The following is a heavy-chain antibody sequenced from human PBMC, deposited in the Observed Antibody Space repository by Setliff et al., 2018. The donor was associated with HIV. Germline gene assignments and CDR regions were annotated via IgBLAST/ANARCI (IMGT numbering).Heavy chain of an antibody. D-gene: IGHD2-15*01. CDR1: GGTFNSYA. CDR2: FLAVLRKP. V-gene: IGHV1-69*13. J-gene: IGHJ6*03. CDR3: ASPRSAGTYQGAFYYFLDV. Sequence: SVKVSCKASGGTFNSYAFTWVRQAPGQGLEWMGDFLAVLRKPTYAQKFQGRLTITADESTSTAYMELSDLRSEDTAVYYCASPRSAGTYQGAFYYFLDVWGRGTTVTVSS.